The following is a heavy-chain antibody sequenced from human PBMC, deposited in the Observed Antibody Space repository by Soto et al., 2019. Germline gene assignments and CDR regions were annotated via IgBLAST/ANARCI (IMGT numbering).Heavy chain of an antibody. CDR1: GGTFSSYA. J-gene: IGHJ5*02. Sequence: SVKVSCKASGGTFSSYAISWVRQAPGQGLELMGGIIPIFGTANYAQKFQGRVTITADKSTSTAYMELSSLRSEDTAVYYCARKGTYYYDSSGYYYHNWFDPWGQGTLVTVYS. CDR2: IIPIFGTA. D-gene: IGHD3-22*01. CDR3: ARKGTYYYDSSGYYYHNWFDP. V-gene: IGHV1-69*06.